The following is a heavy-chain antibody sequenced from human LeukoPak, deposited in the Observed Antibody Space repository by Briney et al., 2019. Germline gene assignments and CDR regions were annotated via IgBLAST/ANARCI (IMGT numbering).Heavy chain of an antibody. Sequence: PGGSLRLSCSASGFNFNSYAMNWVRQAPGKGLEYVSAISSNGGSTYYADSVKDRCTTSRDKSKNTLYLQMSSLRAEDTAVYYCGLAAYYYDSSGSDDAFDIWGQGTMVIVSS. CDR3: GLAAYYYDSSGSDDAFDI. D-gene: IGHD3-22*01. J-gene: IGHJ3*02. V-gene: IGHV3-64D*08. CDR2: ISSNGGST. CDR1: GFNFNSYA.